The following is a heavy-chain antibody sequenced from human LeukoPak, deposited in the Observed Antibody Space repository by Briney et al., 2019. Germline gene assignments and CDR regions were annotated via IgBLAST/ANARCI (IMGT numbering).Heavy chain of an antibody. CDR1: GFTFSSYA. CDR3: AKANSGSYFHFAY. V-gene: IGHV3-23*01. D-gene: IGHD1-26*01. J-gene: IGHJ4*02. Sequence: PGGSLRLSCAASGFTFSSYAMTWVRQPPGKGLEWVSGISGSGATTYYADSVKGRFTISRDYSKNTLSLQMSSLRAEDTAVYYCAKANSGSYFHFAYWGQGTLVTVSS. CDR2: ISGSGATT.